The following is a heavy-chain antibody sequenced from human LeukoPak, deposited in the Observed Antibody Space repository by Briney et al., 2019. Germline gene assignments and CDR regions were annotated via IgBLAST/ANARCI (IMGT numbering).Heavy chain of an antibody. Sequence: GGSLRLSCAASGSSFRNYWMGWVRQAPGKGLERVANTKPDGSAEYYADSVRGRFTASRDNANNLLYLQMNRLRAEDTAVYYCARDGGLHTNFDYWGQGTLLTVSS. V-gene: IGHV3-7*01. CDR3: ARDGGLHTNFDY. CDR1: GSSFRNYW. CDR2: TKPDGSAE. J-gene: IGHJ4*02. D-gene: IGHD2-15*01.